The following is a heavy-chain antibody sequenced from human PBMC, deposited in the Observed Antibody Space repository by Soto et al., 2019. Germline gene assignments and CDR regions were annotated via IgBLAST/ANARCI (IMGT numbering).Heavy chain of an antibody. CDR3: ARQDPFNTGWHFDS. D-gene: IGHD6-19*01. CDR1: GGPMTAYY. CDR2: IYYSGST. J-gene: IGHJ4*02. V-gene: IGHV4-59*08. Sequence: QVRLQESGPGLVKPSETLSLTCTVSGGPMTAYYWSWIRQPPGKGLEWLGYIYYSGSTNYNPSLKSRVTISVDTSKNQFSLELSSVTAADTAVYYCARQDPFNTGWHFDSLGQGTLVTVSS.